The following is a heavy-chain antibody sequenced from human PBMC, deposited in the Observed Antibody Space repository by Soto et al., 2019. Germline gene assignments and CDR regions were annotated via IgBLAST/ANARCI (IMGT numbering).Heavy chain of an antibody. D-gene: IGHD6-13*01. J-gene: IGHJ4*02. CDR1: GFTFSSYA. CDR3: ARDRQYSSSWLDY. Sequence: PWGSLRLSCAASGFTFSSYAMHWVRQAPGKGLEWVAVISYDGSNKYYADSVKGRFTISRDNSKNTLYLQMNSLRAEDTAVYYCARDRQYSSSWLDYWGQGTLVTVSS. CDR2: ISYDGSNK. V-gene: IGHV3-30-3*01.